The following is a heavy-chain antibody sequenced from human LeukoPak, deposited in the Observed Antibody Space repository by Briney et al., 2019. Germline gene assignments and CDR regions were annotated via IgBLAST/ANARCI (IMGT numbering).Heavy chain of an antibody. J-gene: IGHJ4*02. D-gene: IGHD3-10*01. Sequence: SETLSLTCTVSGGSISSYYWSWIRQPPGKGLEWIGYIYYSGSTNYNPSLKSRVTISVDTSKNQFSLKLSSVTAADTAVYYCARLTYGSGRIPDHWGQGTLVTVSS. V-gene: IGHV4-59*01. CDR2: IYYSGST. CDR1: GGSISSYY. CDR3: ARLTYGSGRIPDH.